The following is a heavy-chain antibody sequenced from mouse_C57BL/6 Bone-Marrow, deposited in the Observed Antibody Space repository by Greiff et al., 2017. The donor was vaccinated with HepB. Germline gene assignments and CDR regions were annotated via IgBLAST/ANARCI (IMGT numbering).Heavy chain of an antibody. CDR2: INPYNGGT. CDR3: ARWEGRWFAY. CDR1: GYTFTDYY. D-gene: IGHD4-1*01. V-gene: IGHV1-19*01. J-gene: IGHJ3*01. Sequence: VQLQQSGPVLVKPGASVKMSCKASGYTFTDYYMNWVKQSHGKSLEWIGVINPYNGGTSYNQKFKGKATLTVDKSSSTAYMELNSLTSEDSAVYYCARWEGRWFAYWGQGTLVTVSA.